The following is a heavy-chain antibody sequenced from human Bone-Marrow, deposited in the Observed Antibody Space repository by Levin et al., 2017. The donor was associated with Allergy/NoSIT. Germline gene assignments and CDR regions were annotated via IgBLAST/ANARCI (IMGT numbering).Heavy chain of an antibody. CDR2: MNANTSAA. J-gene: IGHJ4*02. CDR1: GYPFINYD. V-gene: IGHV1-8*01. CDR3: ARILSQSEYFRNYYDVNNDY. Sequence: GESLKISCKASGYPFINYDISWVRQATGQGLEWMGWMNANTSAAVYSQKFLGRVTMTRDTSISTAYMELRSLRSADTAVYYCARILSQSEYFRNYYDVNNDYWAKGTLVTVSS. D-gene: IGHD3-22*01.